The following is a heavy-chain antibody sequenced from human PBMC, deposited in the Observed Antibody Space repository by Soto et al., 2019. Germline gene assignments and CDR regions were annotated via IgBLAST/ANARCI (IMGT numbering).Heavy chain of an antibody. V-gene: IGHV3-48*02. J-gene: IGHJ4*02. D-gene: IGHD6-19*01. CDR1: GFTFSSYS. Sequence: EVQLVESGGGLVQPGGSLRLSCAASGFTFSSYSMNWVRQAPGKGLEWVSYISSSCSTIYYADSVKGRFTISRDNAKNSLYLQMNSLRDEDTAVYYCAREEIAVAGTVFDYWGQGTLVTVSS. CDR2: ISSSCSTI. CDR3: AREEIAVAGTVFDY.